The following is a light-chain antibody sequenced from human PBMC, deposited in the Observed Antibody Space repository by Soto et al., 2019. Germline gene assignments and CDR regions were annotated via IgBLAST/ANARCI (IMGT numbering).Light chain of an antibody. Sequence: QSALTQPASVSGSPGQSITISCTGTRSDVGNSKYVSWYQHHPGKAPKLLIYEVSNRPSGVSKRFSGSKSGNTASLTISGLQAEDETDYYCSSFTSRATYVFGSGTKLTVL. CDR2: EVS. V-gene: IGLV2-14*01. J-gene: IGLJ2*01. CDR3: SSFTSRATYV. CDR1: RSDVGNSKY.